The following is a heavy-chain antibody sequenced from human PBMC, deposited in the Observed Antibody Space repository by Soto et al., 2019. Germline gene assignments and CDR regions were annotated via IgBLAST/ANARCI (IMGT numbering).Heavy chain of an antibody. Sequence: PGESLKISCKGSGYSFTSYWIGWVRQMPGKGLEWMGIIYPGDSDTRYSPSFQGQVTISADKSISTAYLQWSSLKASDTAMYYCARAEYDFWSGYPYGMDVWGQGTTVTVSS. CDR3: ARAEYDFWSGYPYGMDV. CDR1: GYSFTSYW. D-gene: IGHD3-3*01. J-gene: IGHJ6*02. V-gene: IGHV5-51*01. CDR2: IYPGDSDT.